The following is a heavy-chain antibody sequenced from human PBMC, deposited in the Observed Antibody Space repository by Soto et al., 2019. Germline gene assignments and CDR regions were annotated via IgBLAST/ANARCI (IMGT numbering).Heavy chain of an antibody. V-gene: IGHV4-59*08. J-gene: IGHJ4*02. CDR1: GGSISSYY. D-gene: IGHD3-10*01. Sequence: LSLTCTVSGGSISSYYWSWIRQPPGKGLEWIGFMYNSGSTHYNPSLKSRVTISLDTSKNQFSLNLRSVTAADTAVYYCASMGYHYGSGSYPLDYWGQGTLVTVS. CDR3: ASMGYHYGSGSYPLDY. CDR2: MYNSGST.